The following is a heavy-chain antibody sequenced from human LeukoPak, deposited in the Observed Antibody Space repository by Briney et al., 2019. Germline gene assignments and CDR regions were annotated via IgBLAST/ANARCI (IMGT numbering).Heavy chain of an antibody. CDR1: GFTFGDYA. CDR2: IRSNAYGGAT. V-gene: IGHV3-49*04. J-gene: IGHJ4*02. Sequence: GGSLRLSCAASGFTFGDYAMSWVRQAPGKGLEWVGFIRSNAYGGATEYAAPVKGRFTISRDDSKSITYLQMNSLKTEDTAVYYCTRCGGYNYLYYFDYWGQGTLLSVSS. CDR3: TRCGGYNYLYYFDY. D-gene: IGHD5-24*01.